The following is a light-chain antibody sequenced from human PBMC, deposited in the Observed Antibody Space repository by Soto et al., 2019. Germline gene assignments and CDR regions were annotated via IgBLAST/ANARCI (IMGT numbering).Light chain of an antibody. V-gene: IGLV2-14*01. CDR3: LSYTSISARV. J-gene: IGLJ1*01. CDR1: SSDIGAYKY. Sequence: QSVLTQPASVSGSPGQSITISCTGTSSDIGAYKYVSWYQQHPGKAPKLLIFEVSHRPSGVSNRFSGSKSGNTASLTISGLQAEDEADYYCLSYTSISARVFXTGTNVTVL. CDR2: EVS.